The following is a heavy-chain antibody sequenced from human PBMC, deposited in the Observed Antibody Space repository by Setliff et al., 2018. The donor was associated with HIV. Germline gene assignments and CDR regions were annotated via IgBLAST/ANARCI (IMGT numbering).Heavy chain of an antibody. Sequence: SETLSLTCTVSGGSISSYYWSWIRQPAGKGLEWIGRIYTSGSTNYNPALKSRVTMSVDTSKNQFSLKLSSVTAADTAVYYCAGGYSSPYYYYYYMDVWGKGTTVTVSS. D-gene: IGHD5-18*01. CDR2: IYTSGST. CDR1: GGSISSYY. J-gene: IGHJ6*03. V-gene: IGHV4-4*07. CDR3: AGGYSSPYYYYYYMDV.